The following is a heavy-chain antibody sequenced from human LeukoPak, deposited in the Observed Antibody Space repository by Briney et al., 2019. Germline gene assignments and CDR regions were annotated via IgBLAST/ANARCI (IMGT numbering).Heavy chain of an antibody. J-gene: IGHJ4*02. V-gene: IGHV3-23*01. D-gene: IGHD2-2*01. CDR2: ISGSGGST. CDR1: GFPFSSYA. Sequence: GSLRLSCAASGFPFSSYAMSWVRQAPGKGLEWVSAISGSGGSTYYADSVKGRFTISRDNSKNTLYLQMNSLRAEDTAVYYCAKAQDIVVVYYFDYWGQGTLVTVSS. CDR3: AKAQDIVVVYYFDY.